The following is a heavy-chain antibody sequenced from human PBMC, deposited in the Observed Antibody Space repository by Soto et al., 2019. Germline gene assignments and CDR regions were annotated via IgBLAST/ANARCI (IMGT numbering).Heavy chain of an antibody. Sequence: QMQLVQSGAEVKKTGSSVTVSCKALGNTFTYRYLHWVRQAPGQALEWMGWITPFNGDVHYSQKFQERVTITRDRSINTADMRMSGLRSEDTAMYYCASGGAGSGPFTWELPDHWGQGTLVTVSS. CDR1: GNTFTYRY. D-gene: IGHD1-26*01. J-gene: IGHJ4*02. CDR2: ITPFNGDV. CDR3: ASGGAGSGPFTWELPDH. V-gene: IGHV1-45*02.